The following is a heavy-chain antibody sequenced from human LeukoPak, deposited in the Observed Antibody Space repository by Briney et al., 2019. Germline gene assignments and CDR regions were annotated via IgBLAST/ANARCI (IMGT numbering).Heavy chain of an antibody. Sequence: SETLSLTCAVYGGSFGGYYWSWIRQPPGKGLEWIGEINHSGSTNYNPSLKSRVTISVDTSKNQFSLKLSSVTAADTAVYYCARREANWFDPWGQGTLVTVSS. D-gene: IGHD1-26*01. CDR3: ARREANWFDP. J-gene: IGHJ5*02. V-gene: IGHV4-34*01. CDR1: GGSFGGYY. CDR2: INHSGST.